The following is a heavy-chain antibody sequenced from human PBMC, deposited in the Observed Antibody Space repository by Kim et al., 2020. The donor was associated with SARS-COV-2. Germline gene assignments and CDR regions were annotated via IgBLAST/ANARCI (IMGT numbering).Heavy chain of an antibody. CDR3: FRPGYAYGSQDY. CDR1: GFTFSGST. D-gene: IGHD5-18*01. J-gene: IGHJ4*01. CDR2: IRNKENSYAT. V-gene: IGHV3-73*01. Sequence: GGSLRLSCAASGFTFSGSTMHWVRQASGKGLEWVGRIRNKENSYATAYAASVNGRFVISRDDSRSTAYLQMNSLKTEDTAVYYCFRPGYAYGSQDYWGQGTLVTVSS.